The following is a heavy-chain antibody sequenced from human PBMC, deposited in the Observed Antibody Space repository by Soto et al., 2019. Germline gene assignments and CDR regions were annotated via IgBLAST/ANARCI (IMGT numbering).Heavy chain of an antibody. CDR2: IYYSGST. CDR3: ARLEGQCGGDCGPYYFDY. J-gene: IGHJ4*02. CDR1: GGSISSSSYY. Sequence: PSETLSLTCTVSGGSISSSSYYWGWIRQPPGKGLEWIGSIYYSGSTYYNPSLKSRVTISVDTSKNQFSLKLSSVTAADTAVYYCARLEGQCGGDCGPYYFDYWGQGTLVTVSS. D-gene: IGHD2-21*02. V-gene: IGHV4-39*01.